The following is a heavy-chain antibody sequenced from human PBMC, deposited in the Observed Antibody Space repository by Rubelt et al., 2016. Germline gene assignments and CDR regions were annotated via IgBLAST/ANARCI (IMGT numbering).Heavy chain of an antibody. V-gene: IGHV4-39*07. D-gene: IGHD5-24*01. CDR1: GGSISNSHYY. J-gene: IGHJ4*02. CDR3: ASTFPRDGYNYGYFDS. Sequence: QVQLQESGPGLVKPSETLSLTCTVSGGSISNSHYYWVWIRQPPGKGLEWIGTIYYNGNTYYNPSLKSRVIISQDTSKNQFSLKLNSVTAADTAMYFCASTFPRDGYNYGYFDSWGQGTLVTVSS. CDR2: IYYNGNT.